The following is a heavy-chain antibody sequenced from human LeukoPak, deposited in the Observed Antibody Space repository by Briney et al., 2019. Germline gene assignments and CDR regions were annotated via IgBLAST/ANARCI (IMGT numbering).Heavy chain of an antibody. CDR3: ARSSWSSFVDY. D-gene: IGHD6-13*01. Sequence: SETLSLTCTVPGGSISSSSYYWGWIRQPPGKGLEWIGSIYYSGSTYYNPSLKSRVTMSVDTSKNQFSLKLTSVTAADTSVYYCARSSWSSFVDYWGQGTLVTVSS. CDR2: IYYSGST. J-gene: IGHJ4*02. V-gene: IGHV4-39*01. CDR1: GGSISSSSYY.